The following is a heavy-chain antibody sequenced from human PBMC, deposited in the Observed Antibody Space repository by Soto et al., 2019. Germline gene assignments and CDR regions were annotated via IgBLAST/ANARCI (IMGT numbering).Heavy chain of an antibody. J-gene: IGHJ5*02. CDR2: IYYSGST. CDR1: GGSISSYY. D-gene: IGHD2-15*01. CDR3: ARGTPSPLIVRSSRGPWFDP. V-gene: IGHV4-59*08. Sequence: SETLSLTCTVSGGSISSYYWSWIRQPPGTGLEWIGYIYYSGSTNYNPSLKSRVTISVDTSKMQVSLKLSSVTAADTAVYFCARGTPSPLIVRSSRGPWFDPWGQGTLVTVSS.